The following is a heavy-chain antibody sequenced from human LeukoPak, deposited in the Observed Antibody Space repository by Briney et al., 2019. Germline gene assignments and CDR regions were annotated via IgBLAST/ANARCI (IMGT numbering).Heavy chain of an antibody. J-gene: IGHJ3*02. CDR2: IYYSGST. CDR3: ARPREVTRDYGDYGDAFDI. Sequence: TSETLSLTCTVSGGSISSSSYYWGWIRQPPGKGLEWIGSIYYSGSTYYNPSLKSRVTISVDTSKNQFSLKLSSVTAADTAVYYCARPREVTRDYGDYGDAFDIWGQGTMVTVSS. CDR1: GGSISSSSYY. V-gene: IGHV4-39*01. D-gene: IGHD4-17*01.